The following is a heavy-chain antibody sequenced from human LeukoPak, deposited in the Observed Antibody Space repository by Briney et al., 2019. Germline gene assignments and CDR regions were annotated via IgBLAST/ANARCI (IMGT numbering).Heavy chain of an antibody. CDR3: ARDSLLWFGELFGYFDY. J-gene: IGHJ4*02. CDR1: VYTFTSYG. V-gene: IGHV1-18*01. D-gene: IGHD3-10*01. Sequence: ASVKVSCKASVYTFTSYGISWVRQAPGQGLEWMGWISAYNGNTNYAQKLQGRVTMTTDTSTSTAYMELRSLRSDDTAVYYCARDSLLWFGELFGYFDYWGQGTLVTVSS. CDR2: ISAYNGNT.